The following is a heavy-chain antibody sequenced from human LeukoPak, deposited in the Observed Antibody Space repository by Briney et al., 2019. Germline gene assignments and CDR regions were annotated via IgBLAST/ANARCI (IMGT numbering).Heavy chain of an antibody. CDR2: IYYSGST. V-gene: IGHV4-59*01. CDR1: GGSMSNYY. J-gene: IGHJ5*02. CDR3: AREGFHWFDP. Sequence: PSETLSLTCTVSGGSMSNYYWSWIRQPPGKGLEWIGYIYYSGSTNYNPSLKSRVTISVDTSKNQFSLKLSSVTAADTAVYYCAREGFHWFDPWGQGTLVTVSS.